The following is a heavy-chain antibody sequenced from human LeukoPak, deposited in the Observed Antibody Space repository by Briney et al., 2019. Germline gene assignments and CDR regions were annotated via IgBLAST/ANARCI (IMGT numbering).Heavy chain of an antibody. CDR2: IWYDGSKR. D-gene: IGHD2-15*01. CDR3: AKVNVVVVVAASDY. CDR1: GYTFSNHG. V-gene: IGHV3-33*06. Sequence: GGSLRLSCIASGYTFSNHGLHWVRQAPGKGLEWVALIWYDGSKRYYADSVQGRFTISRDNSKTTLYLQMNSLRAEDTAVYYCAKVNVVVVVAASDYWGQGTLVTVSS. J-gene: IGHJ4*02.